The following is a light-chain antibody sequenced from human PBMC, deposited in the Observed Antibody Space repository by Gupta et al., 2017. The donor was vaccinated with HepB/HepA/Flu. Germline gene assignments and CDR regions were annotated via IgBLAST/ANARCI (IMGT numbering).Light chain of an antibody. CDR1: QSLLNSNGYNY. V-gene: IGKV2-28*01. CDR2: LGS. Sequence: DIVMTQFPLSLPVTPGEPASISCRSSQSLLNSNGYNYLDWYVQKPGQSPQVLIYLGSHRAPGVPDRFSGSGSGTDFTFKISRVEAEDVGVYYCRQALETPLTFGGGTKVEIK. J-gene: IGKJ4*01. CDR3: RQALETPLT.